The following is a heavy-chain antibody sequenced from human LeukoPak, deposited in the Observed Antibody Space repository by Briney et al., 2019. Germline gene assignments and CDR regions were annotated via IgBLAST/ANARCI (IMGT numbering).Heavy chain of an antibody. V-gene: IGHV4-59*01. CDR1: GGSFSGYY. CDR3: ARVGGTNYYYYGMDV. Sequence: NTSETLSLTCAVYGGSFSGYYWSWIRQPPGKGLEWIGYIYDSGSTNYNPSLKSRVTISVDTSKNQFSLKLSSVTAADTAVYYCARVGGTNYYYYGMDVWGQGTTVTVSS. J-gene: IGHJ6*02. D-gene: IGHD1-1*01. CDR2: IYDSGST.